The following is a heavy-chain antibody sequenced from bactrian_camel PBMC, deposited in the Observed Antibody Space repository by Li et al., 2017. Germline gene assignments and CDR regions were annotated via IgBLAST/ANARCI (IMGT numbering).Heavy chain of an antibody. CDR3: VRVAVDGNEGYMDH. Sequence: HVQLVESGGGLVQPGGSLRLSCTAPGFTFSSHWMYWVRQAPGKGLEWVLSITRDGAFTFSVDSVKGRFTSSRDNAKNTVSLQMNSLSSEDTAVYYCVRVAVDGNEGYMDHWGEGTQVTVS. D-gene: IGHD5*01. CDR2: ITRDGAFT. V-gene: IGHV3S1*01. J-gene: IGHJ4*01. CDR1: GFTFSSHW.